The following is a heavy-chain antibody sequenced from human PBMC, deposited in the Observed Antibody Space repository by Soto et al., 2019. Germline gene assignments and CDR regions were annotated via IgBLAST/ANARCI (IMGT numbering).Heavy chain of an antibody. CDR1: GFTFSDYA. J-gene: IGHJ4*02. CDR2: IYGSGGGI. V-gene: IGHV3-23*01. D-gene: IGHD2-21*02. Sequence: QLLESGGGLVQPGGSLRLSCTASGFTFSDYAMTWVRQAPGKGLECVAGIYGSGGGIQYADSVKGRFTISRDNYKNALYLQMNSLGDEDTAVYYCAKDLVTRDGLWLMDQWGQGTLVTGS. CDR3: AKDLVTRDGLWLMDQ.